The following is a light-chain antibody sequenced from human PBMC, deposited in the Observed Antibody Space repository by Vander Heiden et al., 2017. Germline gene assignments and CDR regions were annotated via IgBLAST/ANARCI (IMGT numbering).Light chain of an antibody. CDR3: SSYTSSSTVV. Sequence: QSALTPPASVSGSPGQSITISCPGTSSDVGGYNYVSWYQQHPGKAPKLMIYEVSNRPSGVSNRFSGSKSGNAASLTISGLQAEDEADYYCSSYTSSSTVVFGGGTKLTVL. CDR2: EVS. J-gene: IGLJ2*01. CDR1: SSDVGGYNY. V-gene: IGLV2-14*01.